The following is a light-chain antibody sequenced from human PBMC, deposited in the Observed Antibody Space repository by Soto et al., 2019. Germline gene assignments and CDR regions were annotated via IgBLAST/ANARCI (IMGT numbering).Light chain of an antibody. CDR3: QQGSSFPWT. CDR2: AAS. V-gene: IGKV1-12*01. CDR1: QSISSW. Sequence: DIQMTQSPSTLSASVGDRVTITCRASQSISSWLAWYQRKPGKAPKVLIYAASNLQSGVPSRFTGSGSGTDFAVTISSLQPEDFATYYCQQGSSFPWTFGQGTKVDIK. J-gene: IGKJ1*01.